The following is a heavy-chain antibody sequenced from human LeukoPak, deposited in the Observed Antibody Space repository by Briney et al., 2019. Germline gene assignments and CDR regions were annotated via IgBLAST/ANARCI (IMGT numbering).Heavy chain of an antibody. CDR1: GFPFNAYW. V-gene: IGHV3-7*03. CDR2: IRQDGDTK. CDR3: ARSLPYGTTWYGRSDF. Sequence: LPGESLRLSCAASGFPFNAYWMTWVRQAPGKGLEWVANIRQDGDTKYYVDSVKGRFTISRDNAMNSLYLQMNSLRAEDTAIYYCARSLPYGTTWYGRSDFWGQGTLVTVSS. D-gene: IGHD6-13*01. J-gene: IGHJ4*02.